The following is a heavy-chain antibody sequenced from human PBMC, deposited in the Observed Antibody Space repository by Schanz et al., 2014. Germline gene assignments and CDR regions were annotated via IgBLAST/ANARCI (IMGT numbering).Heavy chain of an antibody. D-gene: IGHD6-13*01. CDR1: GFNFSSYS. CDR3: AKSQGSSFDS. Sequence: EVQLVESGGGLIQPGGSLRLSCAASGFNFSSYSLNWVRQAPGRGLEWVSSISTSGTYMYIADSLKGRLTISRDDAKKSMYLQMNNLRAEDTAVYYCAKSQGSSFDSWGQGTLVTVSA. CDR2: ISTSGTYM. J-gene: IGHJ4*02. V-gene: IGHV3-21*01.